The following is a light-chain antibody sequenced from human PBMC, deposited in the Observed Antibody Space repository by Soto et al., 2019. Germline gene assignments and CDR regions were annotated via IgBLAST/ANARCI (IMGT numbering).Light chain of an antibody. Sequence: QSALTQPASVSGSPGRSITISCTGTSSDVGGYNYVSWYQQNPGKAPTLMIYEVNSRPSGVSNRFSGSKSGNTASLTISGLQAEDEADYYCSSYTSINTVIFGGGTKLTVL. J-gene: IGLJ2*01. CDR2: EVN. CDR3: SSYTSINTVI. CDR1: SSDVGGYNY. V-gene: IGLV2-14*01.